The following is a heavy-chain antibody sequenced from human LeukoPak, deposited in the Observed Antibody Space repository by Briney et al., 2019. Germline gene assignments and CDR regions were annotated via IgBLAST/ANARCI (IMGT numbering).Heavy chain of an antibody. V-gene: IGHV3-21*01. J-gene: IGHJ4*02. CDR3: ARDLGSGWYSPFDY. Sequence: TGGSLRLSCAASGFTFSSYSMNWVRQAPGKGLEWVSSISSSSSYIYYADSVKGRFTISRDNAKNSLYLQMNSLRAEDTAVYYCARDLGSGWYSPFDYWGQGTLVTVSS. CDR1: GFTFSSYS. D-gene: IGHD6-19*01. CDR2: ISSSSSYI.